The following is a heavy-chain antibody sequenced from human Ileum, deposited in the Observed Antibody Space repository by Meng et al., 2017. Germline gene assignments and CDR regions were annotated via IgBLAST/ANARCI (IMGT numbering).Heavy chain of an antibody. CDR3: ARDHWGSLDY. CDR1: GGSVSTRDYQ. CDR2: AGT. D-gene: IGHD7-27*01. Sequence: QVQLQESGPGLVRPSVTLSLICTVSGGSVSTRDYQWGWIRQPPGKGLEWIGYAGTNYNPSLKSRVTISVDTSKRQFSLKLTSVTAADTAVYYCARDHWGSLDYWGQGILVTVSS. J-gene: IGHJ4*02. V-gene: IGHV4-61*08.